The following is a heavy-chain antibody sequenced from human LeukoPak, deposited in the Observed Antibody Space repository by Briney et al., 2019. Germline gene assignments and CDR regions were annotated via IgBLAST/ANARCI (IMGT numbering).Heavy chain of an antibody. CDR1: GFTFSSYA. Sequence: GGSLRLSCAASGFTFSSYAMSWVRQAPGKGLEWVSAISGSGGSTYYADSVKGRFTISRDNSKNTLYLQMNSLRAEDTAVYYCATTFNSNQYYYYYMDVWGKGTTVTVSS. CDR2: ISGSGGST. J-gene: IGHJ6*03. V-gene: IGHV3-23*01. D-gene: IGHD4-11*01. CDR3: ATTFNSNQYYYYYMDV.